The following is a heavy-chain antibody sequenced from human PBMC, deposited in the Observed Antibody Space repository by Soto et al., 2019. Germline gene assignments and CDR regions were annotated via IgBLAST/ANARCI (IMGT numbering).Heavy chain of an antibody. CDR2: ISSNGGST. CDR3: ARVYHDYGDYSSYWFDP. CDR1: GFTFSSYA. V-gene: IGHV3-64*01. D-gene: IGHD4-17*01. J-gene: IGHJ5*02. Sequence: PGGSLRLSCAASGFTFSSYAMHWVRQAPGKGLEYVSAISSNGGSTYYANSVKGRFTISRDNSKNTLYLQMGSLRAEDMAVYYCARVYHDYGDYSSYWFDPWGQGTLVTVSS.